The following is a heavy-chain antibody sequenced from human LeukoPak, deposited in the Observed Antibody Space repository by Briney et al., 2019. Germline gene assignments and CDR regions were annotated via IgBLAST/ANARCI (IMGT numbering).Heavy chain of an antibody. CDR1: GYTFTSYY. J-gene: IGHJ3*02. V-gene: IGHV1-46*01. D-gene: IGHD1-7*01. CDR2: INCAGGST. Sequence: ASVKVSCKASGYTFTSYYIHWARQAPGQGLEWMGIINCAGGSTRYAQKFQGRVTMTRDTSTSTVYMELSSLRSEDTAVYYCAREGELLGGFDIWGQGTMVTVSS. CDR3: AREGELLGGFDI.